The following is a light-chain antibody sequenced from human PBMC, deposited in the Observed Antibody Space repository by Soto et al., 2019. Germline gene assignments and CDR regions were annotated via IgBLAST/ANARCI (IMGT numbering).Light chain of an antibody. CDR1: QSVSSTY. V-gene: IGKV3-20*01. J-gene: IGKJ2*01. CDR3: QQCAGSPVT. Sequence: DIVLTQSPGTLSLSPGERATLSCRASQSVSSTYLGWYQQKPRQAPRLLIYGASSRATGIPDRFSGSGSGTDFTLTISRLEPEDFAVYYCQQCAGSPVTFGQGTKLEIK. CDR2: GAS.